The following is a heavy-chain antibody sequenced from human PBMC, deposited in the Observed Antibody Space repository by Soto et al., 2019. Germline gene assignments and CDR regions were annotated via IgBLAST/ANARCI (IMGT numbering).Heavy chain of an antibody. J-gene: IGHJ6*02. V-gene: IGHV5-51*01. D-gene: IGHD3-10*01. CDR1: GYSFTSYW. Sequence: GESLKISCKGSGYSFTSYWIGWVRQMPGKGLEWMGIIYPGDSDTRYSPSFQGQVTISADKSISTAYLQWSSLKASDTAMYYYATLFFRSGPTSYSYRMDVWRQGTTVHVS. CDR2: IYPGDSDT. CDR3: ATLFFRSGPTSYSYRMDV.